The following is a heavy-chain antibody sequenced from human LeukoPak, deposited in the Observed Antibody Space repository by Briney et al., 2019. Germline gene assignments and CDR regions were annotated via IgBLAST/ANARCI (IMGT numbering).Heavy chain of an antibody. D-gene: IGHD4-17*01. CDR2: ISGGGETT. CDR1: GFTFNNYA. CDR3: AKAFDYGDYSVAFDI. J-gene: IGHJ3*02. Sequence: PGGSLRLSCAASGFTFNNYAMNWVRQAAGKGLEWVSSISGGGETTYYADSAKGRFTISRDNSQNTLYLQMNSLRAEDTAVYYCAKAFDYGDYSVAFDIWGQGTMVTVSS. V-gene: IGHV3-23*01.